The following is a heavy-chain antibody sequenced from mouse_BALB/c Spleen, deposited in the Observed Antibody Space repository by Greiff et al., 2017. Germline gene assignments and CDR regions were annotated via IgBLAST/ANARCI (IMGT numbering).Heavy chain of an antibody. J-gene: IGHJ3*01. CDR1: GYTFTDYW. CDR3: ARNYYGSSPFAY. V-gene: IGHV1-69*01. CDR2: IDTSDSYT. D-gene: IGHD1-1*01. Sequence: QVQLQQPGAELVMPGASVKMSCKASGYTFTDYWMHWVKQRPGQGLEWIGAIDTSDSYTSYNQKFKGKATLTVDESSSTAYMQLSSLTSEDSAVYYCARNYYGSSPFAYWGQGTLVTVSA.